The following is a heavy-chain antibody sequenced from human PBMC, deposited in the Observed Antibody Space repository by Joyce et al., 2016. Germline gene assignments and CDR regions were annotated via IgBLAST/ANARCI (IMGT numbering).Heavy chain of an antibody. V-gene: IGHV4-30-2*01. CDR2: IYHNGST. CDR3: ASGFNFKGRSFFDY. CDR1: GASVSSGGYS. D-gene: IGHD3-10*01. Sequence: QLQLQESGSGLVKPSQTLSLTCAVSGASVSSGGYSWSWIRPPPGKGLEWIGYIYHNGSTYYNPSLKSRVTISVDRSKNQFSLKLASVTAADTAVYYCASGFNFKGRSFFDYWGQGALVTVSS. J-gene: IGHJ4*02.